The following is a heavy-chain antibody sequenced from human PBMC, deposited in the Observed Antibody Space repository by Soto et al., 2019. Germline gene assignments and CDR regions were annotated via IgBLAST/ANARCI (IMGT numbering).Heavy chain of an antibody. J-gene: IGHJ4*02. Sequence: PGGSLRLSCAASGFTFRNHWMSWVRQAPGKGLEWVANIRQDGNENYYVDSVNGRFTTSRDNTKNLFYLQMNSLRAEDTAVYYCARDHIDGWKFDYWGQGILVTVSS. D-gene: IGHD6-19*01. CDR3: ARDHIDGWKFDY. V-gene: IGHV3-7*01. CDR2: IRQDGNEN. CDR1: GFTFRNHW.